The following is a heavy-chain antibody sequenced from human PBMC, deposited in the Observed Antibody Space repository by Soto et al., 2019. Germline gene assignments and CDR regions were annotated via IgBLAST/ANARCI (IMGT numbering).Heavy chain of an antibody. CDR2: ISGGGRST. D-gene: IGHD1-26*01. CDR3: ARDHVIVGDPGPIEY. J-gene: IGHJ4*02. CDR1: VFTFTSYA. Sequence: VGSLRLSCASSVFTFTSYAMTCVRHAPGKWLEWVSGISGGGRSTYYADAVKGRFTISRDNSRNTLDLQMNSLKAEDTAVYYCARDHVIVGDPGPIEYWGQGTLVTVSS. V-gene: IGHV3-23*01.